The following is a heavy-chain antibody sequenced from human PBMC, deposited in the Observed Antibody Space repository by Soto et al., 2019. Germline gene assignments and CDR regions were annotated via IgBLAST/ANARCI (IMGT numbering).Heavy chain of an antibody. J-gene: IGHJ4*02. V-gene: IGHV4-30-4*01. Sequence: SEALSLTCTISGGSISRGDYYWSWIRQPPGKGLEWIGYIYYSGSTYYNPSLKSRVTISVDTSKNQFSLKLSSVTAADTAVYYCASERRYSGYVDRGSFDYWGQGTLVTVSS. CDR3: ASERRYSGYVDRGSFDY. CDR1: GGSISRGDYY. CDR2: IYYSGST. D-gene: IGHD5-12*01.